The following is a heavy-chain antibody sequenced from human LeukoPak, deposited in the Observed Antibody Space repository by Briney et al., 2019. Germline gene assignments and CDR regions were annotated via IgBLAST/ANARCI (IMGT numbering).Heavy chain of an antibody. CDR1: GFTFGDYA. CDR3: TARRGGSRLDY. V-gene: IGHV3-49*04. J-gene: IGHJ4*02. D-gene: IGHD1-26*01. Sequence: GESLKISCTASGFTFGDYAMSWVRQAPGKGLEWVGFIRSKAYGGTTEYAASVKGRFTISREDSNSVAYVQMNSLKTEDTAVYYCTARRGGSRLDYWGQGTLVTVSS. CDR2: IRSKAYGGTT.